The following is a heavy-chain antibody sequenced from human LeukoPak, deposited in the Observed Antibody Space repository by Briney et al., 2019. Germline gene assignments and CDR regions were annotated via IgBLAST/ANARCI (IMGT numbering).Heavy chain of an antibody. Sequence: GGSLRLSCEGSGFTFSNSAMGWLRQAPGKGLEWVSGVSASGHYTYYADSAKGRFTISRDNSKNTLYLQMNSLRAEDTALYYCAKDGSWGDYYFYFYIDVWGKGTTVTVSS. CDR2: VSASGHYT. CDR1: GFTFSNSA. D-gene: IGHD3-16*01. J-gene: IGHJ6*03. V-gene: IGHV3-23*01. CDR3: AKDGSWGDYYFYFYIDV.